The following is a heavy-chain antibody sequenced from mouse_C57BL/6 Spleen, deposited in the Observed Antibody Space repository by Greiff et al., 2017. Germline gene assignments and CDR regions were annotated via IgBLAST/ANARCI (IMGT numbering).Heavy chain of an antibody. CDR3: ATDYYGSQFAY. J-gene: IGHJ3*01. D-gene: IGHD1-1*01. CDR1: GYTFTDYY. Sequence: VQLQQSGPELVKPGASVKISCKASGYTFTDYYMNWVKQSHGKSLEWIGDINPNNGGTSYNQKFKGKATLTVDKSSSTAYMELRSLTSEDSAVYYCATDYYGSQFAYWGQGTLVTVSA. CDR2: INPNNGGT. V-gene: IGHV1-26*01.